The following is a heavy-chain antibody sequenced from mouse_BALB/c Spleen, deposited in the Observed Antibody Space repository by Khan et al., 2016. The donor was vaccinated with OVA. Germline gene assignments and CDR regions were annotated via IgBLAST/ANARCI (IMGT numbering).Heavy chain of an antibody. V-gene: IGHV1S81*02. D-gene: IGHD1-1*02. J-gene: IGHJ3*01. Sequence: QVQLQQSGAELVKPGASVKLSCKASGYTFTSYYMYWVKQRPGQGLEWIGGINPSNGGTYFNEKFKSKATLPVDKASSTAYMQLISLTSEDSAVYYCTRSGWATFAYWGQGTLVTVSA. CDR2: INPSNGGT. CDR1: GYTFTSYY. CDR3: TRSGWATFAY.